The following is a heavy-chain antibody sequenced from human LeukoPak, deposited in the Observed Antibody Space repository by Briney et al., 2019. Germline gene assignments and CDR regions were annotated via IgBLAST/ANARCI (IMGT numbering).Heavy chain of an antibody. V-gene: IGHV3-23*01. CDR2: VNADGGNT. CDR1: GFTFDNYR. CDR3: ARGRYYGMDV. D-gene: IGHD3-10*01. Sequence: RTGGSLRLSCAASGFTFDNYRMSWVRQAPGKGLEWVSTVNADGGNTYYADSVKGRFTISRDNAKNTLYLQMNSLRAEDTAVYYCARGRYYGMDVWGQGTTVTVSS. J-gene: IGHJ6*02.